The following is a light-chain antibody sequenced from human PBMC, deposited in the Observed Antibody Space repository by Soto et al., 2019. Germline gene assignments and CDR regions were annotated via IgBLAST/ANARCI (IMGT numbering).Light chain of an antibody. V-gene: IGLV2-23*02. CDR2: EVS. CDR1: RSDVGSYNL. J-gene: IGLJ1*01. CDR3: CSYAGKSTPYV. Sequence: QSVLTQPASVSGSPGQSITISCTGTRSDVGSYNLVSWYQQHPGKAPKLMIYEVSKRPSGVSNRFSGSKSGNTASLTISWLQAEDEADYDCCSYAGKSTPYVFGTGTKVTVL.